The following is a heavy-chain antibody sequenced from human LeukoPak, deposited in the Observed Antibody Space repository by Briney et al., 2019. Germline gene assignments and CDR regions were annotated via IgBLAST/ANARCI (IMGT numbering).Heavy chain of an antibody. D-gene: IGHD3-16*02. J-gene: IGHJ4*02. V-gene: IGHV1-2*06. CDR3: ARDFSPYYVWGSYRFDY. CDR2: INPNSGGT. CDR1: GYTFTCYY. Sequence: GASVKVSCKASGYTFTCYYMHWVRQAPGQGLEWMGRINPNSGGTNYAQKFQGRVTMTRDTSISTAYMELSRLRSDDTAVYYCARDFSPYYVWGSYRFDYWGQGTLVTVSS.